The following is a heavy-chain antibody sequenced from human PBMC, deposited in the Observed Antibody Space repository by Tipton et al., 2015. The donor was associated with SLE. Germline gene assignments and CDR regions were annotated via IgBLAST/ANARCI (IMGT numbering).Heavy chain of an antibody. CDR1: GGSISSSNW. CDR2: IYHSGGT. V-gene: IGHV4-4*02. J-gene: IGHJ4*02. Sequence: LVLTCAVSGGSISSSNWWSWVRQPPGKGLEWIGEIYHSGGTNYNPSLKSRVTISVDTSKNQFSLKLSSVTAADTAVYYCARDQGDYWGQGTLVTVSS. CDR3: ARDQGDY.